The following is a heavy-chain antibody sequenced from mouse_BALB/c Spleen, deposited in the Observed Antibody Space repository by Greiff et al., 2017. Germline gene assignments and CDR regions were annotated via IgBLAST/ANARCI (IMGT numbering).Heavy chain of an antibody. J-gene: IGHJ4*01. V-gene: IGHV1-37*01. CDR1: GYSFTGYF. D-gene: IGHD1-1*01. CDR3: YYCGSSYLYAMDY. CDR2: INPYNGDT. Sequence: EVKLMESGPELVKPGASVKISCKASGYSFTGYFMNWVKQSHGKSLEWIGRINPYNGDTFYNQKFKGKATLTVDKSSSTAHMELLSLTSEDSAVYYCYYCGSSYLYAMDYWGQGTSVTVSS.